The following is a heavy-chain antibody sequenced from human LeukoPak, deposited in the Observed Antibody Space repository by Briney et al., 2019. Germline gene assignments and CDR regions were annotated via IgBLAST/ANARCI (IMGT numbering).Heavy chain of an antibody. J-gene: IGHJ4*02. V-gene: IGHV4-59*08. D-gene: IGHD2-2*01. Sequence: SETLSLTCTVSGGSTSSYYWSWIRQPPGKGLEWIGYIYYSGSTNYNPSLKSRVTISIDTFRNQFSLKLSSVTAADTAVYYCARRRYCSSSNCHDFDYWGQGTLVTVSS. CDR2: IYYSGST. CDR3: ARRRYCSSSNCHDFDY. CDR1: GGSTSSYY.